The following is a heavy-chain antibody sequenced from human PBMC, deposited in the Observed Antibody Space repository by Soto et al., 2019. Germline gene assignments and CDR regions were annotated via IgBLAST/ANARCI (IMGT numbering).Heavy chain of an antibody. Sequence: ASVKVSCKASGYTFTSYAMHWVRQAPGQRLEWMGWINAGNGNTKYSQEFQGRVTITRDTSASTAYMELSSLRSEDTAVYYCARDRGYCTIVLCYVSSWFDPWGQGTLVTVSS. V-gene: IGHV1-3*01. J-gene: IGHJ5*02. D-gene: IGHD2-8*01. CDR2: INAGNGNT. CDR3: ARDRGYCTIVLCYVSSWFDP. CDR1: GYTFTSYA.